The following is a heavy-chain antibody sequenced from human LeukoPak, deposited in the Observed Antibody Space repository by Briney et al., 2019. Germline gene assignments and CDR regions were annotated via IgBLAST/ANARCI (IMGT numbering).Heavy chain of an antibody. V-gene: IGHV3-21*01. CDR3: ARDPTDFFDY. CDR1: GFTFSSYS. CDR2: ISSSSYI. Sequence: GSPRLSCAASGFTFSSYSMNWVRQAPGKGLEWVSSISSSSYIYYADSVKGRFTISRDNAKNSLYLQMNSLRAEDTAVYYCARDPTDFFDYWGQGTLVTVSS. D-gene: IGHD3-3*01. J-gene: IGHJ4*02.